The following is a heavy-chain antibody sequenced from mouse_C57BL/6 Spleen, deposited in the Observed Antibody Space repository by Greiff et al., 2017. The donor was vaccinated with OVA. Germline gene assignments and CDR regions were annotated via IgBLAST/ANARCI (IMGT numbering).Heavy chain of an antibody. V-gene: IGHV1-55*01. D-gene: IGHD1-1*01. CDR2: IYPGSGST. CDR3: ARDYGSSYEGYLDY. CDR1: GYTFTSYW. J-gene: IGHJ2*01. Sequence: QVQLQQPGAELVKPGASVKMSCKASGYTFTSYWITWVKQRPGQGLEWIGDIYPGSGSTNYNEKFKSKATLTVDTSSSTAYMQLSSLTSEDSAVYYCARDYGSSYEGYLDYWGQGTTLTVSS.